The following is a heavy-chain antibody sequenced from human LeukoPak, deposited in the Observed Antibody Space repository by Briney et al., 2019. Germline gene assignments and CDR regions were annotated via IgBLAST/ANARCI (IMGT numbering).Heavy chain of an antibody. V-gene: IGHV5-51*01. J-gene: IGHJ4*02. CDR3: ARLSPYCSSTSCYFDY. CDR1: GYSFTSYW. CDR2: IYPGDSDT. Sequence: GESLKISCKGSGYSFTSYWIGWVRQMPGKGLEWMGIIYPGDSDTRYSPSFQGQVTISADKSISTAYLRWSSLKASDTAMYYCARLSPYCSSTSCYFDYWGQGTLVTVSS. D-gene: IGHD2-2*01.